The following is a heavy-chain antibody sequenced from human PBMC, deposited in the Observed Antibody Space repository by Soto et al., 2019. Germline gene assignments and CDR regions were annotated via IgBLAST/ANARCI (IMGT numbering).Heavy chain of an antibody. V-gene: IGHV1-2*02. CDR2: INPTSGGT. CDR3: ARATELAMPTKRAFDI. Sequence: ASVKVSCKASGYTFTAYYMHWVRQAPGQGLESMGWINPTSGGTNYVQKFQGRVSMTRDTSISTVYMELSSLGFDDTALYYCARATELAMPTKRAFDIWGQGTMVT. D-gene: IGHD3-10*01. J-gene: IGHJ3*02. CDR1: GYTFTAYY.